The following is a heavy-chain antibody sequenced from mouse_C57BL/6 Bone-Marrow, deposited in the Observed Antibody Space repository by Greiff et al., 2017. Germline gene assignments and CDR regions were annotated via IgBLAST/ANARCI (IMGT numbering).Heavy chain of an antibody. CDR3: ARRLYSSRWYYDV. J-gene: IGHJ1*03. D-gene: IGHD1-1*01. CDR1: GYTFTSYW. CDR2: IHPNSGST. Sequence: QVQLQQPGAELVKPGASVKLSCKASGYTFTSYWMHWVKQRPGQGLEWIGMIHPNSGSTNYNEKFKSKATLTVDKSSSTAYMQLSSLTSEDAAVYYCARRLYSSRWYYDVWGTGTTVTVSS. V-gene: IGHV1-64*01.